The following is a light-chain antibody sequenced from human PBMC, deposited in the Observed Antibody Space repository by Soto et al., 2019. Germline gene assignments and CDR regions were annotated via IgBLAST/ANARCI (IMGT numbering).Light chain of an antibody. Sequence: QSALTQPPSASGSPGQSVTISCTGTSSDVGGYDYVSWYQQHPGKAPKLMIYEVSKRPSGVPDRFSGSKSGNTASLPVSGLQAEDEADYYCSSYAGSSTDVFGTGTKVTVL. J-gene: IGLJ1*01. CDR3: SSYAGSSTDV. CDR2: EVS. V-gene: IGLV2-8*01. CDR1: SSDVGGYDY.